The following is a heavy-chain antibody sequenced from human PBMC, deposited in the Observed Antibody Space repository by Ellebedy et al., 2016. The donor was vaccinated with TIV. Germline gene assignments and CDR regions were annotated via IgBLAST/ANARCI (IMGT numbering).Heavy chain of an antibody. CDR3: AKDKKTIGGYDVLWAVATVREY. CDR2: LRGSGVST. Sequence: GESLKISCAASGFTFSSYALSWVRQAPGKGLEWVSVLRGSGVSTYYADPVKGRFTISRDNSKNTLYLQRNSLRAEDTAVYYCAKDKKTIGGYDVLWAVATVREYWGQGTLVTVSS. D-gene: IGHD5-12*01. CDR1: GFTFSSYA. V-gene: IGHV3-23*01. J-gene: IGHJ4*02.